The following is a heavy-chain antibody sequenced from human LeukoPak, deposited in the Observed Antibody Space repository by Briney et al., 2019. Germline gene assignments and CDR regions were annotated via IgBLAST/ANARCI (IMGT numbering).Heavy chain of an antibody. CDR1: GDSISSGHY. J-gene: IGHJ5*02. V-gene: IGHV4-38-2*02. CDR2: IHHSGST. D-gene: IGHD3-22*01. CDR3: ARGTDYYNSSGWLDP. Sequence: SETLSLTCTVSGDSISSGHYWDWIRQPPGRGLEWIGSIHHSGSTWYNPSLKSRVTISLDTSQTQISLRVTSVTAADTAVYYCARGTDYYNSSGWLDPWGQGTLVTVSS.